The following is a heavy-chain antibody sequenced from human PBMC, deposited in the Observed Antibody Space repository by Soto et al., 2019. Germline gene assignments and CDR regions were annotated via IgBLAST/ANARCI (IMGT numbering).Heavy chain of an antibody. CDR1: GGSISSYY. Sequence: SETLSLTCTVSGGSISSYYWSWIRQPPGKGLEWIGYIYYIGSTNYTLSLKSRVTFSVDTSKILFSLKLSFVTAADTAVFYCARRETYYYDSSGYPYFDYWGQGTLVTVSS. V-gene: IGHV4-59*08. D-gene: IGHD3-22*01. CDR2: IYYIGST. J-gene: IGHJ4*02. CDR3: ARRETYYYDSSGYPYFDY.